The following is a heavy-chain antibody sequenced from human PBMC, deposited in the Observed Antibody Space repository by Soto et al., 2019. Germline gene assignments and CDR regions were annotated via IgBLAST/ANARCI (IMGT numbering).Heavy chain of an antibody. CDR3: ARRFCSAGTCRGIGFDY. D-gene: IGHD2-15*01. CDR2: ISYDGSNK. CDR1: GFTFSSYA. Sequence: PGGSLILSCAASGFTFSSYAMHWVRQAPGKGLEWVAVISYDGSNKYYADSVKGRFTISRDNTKNSLFLQMNSLGAGDTAVYYCARRFCSAGTCRGIGFDYWGRGILVTVSS. J-gene: IGHJ4*02. V-gene: IGHV3-30-3*01.